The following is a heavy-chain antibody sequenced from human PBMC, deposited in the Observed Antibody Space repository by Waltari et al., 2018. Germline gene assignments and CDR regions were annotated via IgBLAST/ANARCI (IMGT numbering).Heavy chain of an antibody. CDR1: GLTFRSYW. CDR3: ARDSLYGFDY. CDR2: SNRDGSST. V-gene: IGHV3-74*01. Sequence: EVQLVESGGGLVQPGGSLRLPCAPSGLTFRSYWLHWVRQAPGQGRVWVSRSNRDGSSTSYADSVKGRFTISRDNAKNTLYLQMNSLRAEDTAVYYCARDSLYGFDYWGQGTLVTVSS. D-gene: IGHD4-17*01. J-gene: IGHJ4*02.